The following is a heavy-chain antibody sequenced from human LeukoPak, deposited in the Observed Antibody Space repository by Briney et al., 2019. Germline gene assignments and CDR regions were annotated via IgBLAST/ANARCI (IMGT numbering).Heavy chain of an antibody. CDR1: GFTVSSNY. CDR3: ARKLRGGSSGYYSTDDAFDI. CDR2: IYSGGST. Sequence: QAGGSLRLSCAASGFTVSSNYMSWVRQAPGKGLEWVAVIYSGGSTYYADSVKGRFTISRDNSKNTLYLQMNSLRAEDTAVYYCARKLRGGSSGYYSTDDAFDIWGQGTMVTVSS. V-gene: IGHV3-53*01. D-gene: IGHD3-22*01. J-gene: IGHJ3*02.